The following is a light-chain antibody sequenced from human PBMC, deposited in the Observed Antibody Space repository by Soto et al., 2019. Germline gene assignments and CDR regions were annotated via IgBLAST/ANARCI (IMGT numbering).Light chain of an antibody. Sequence: DIQMTQSPFTLSASVGDRVTITCRASQSVSSWLAWYQQKPGKAPKVLIYKASGLESGVPSRFSGSGSGTEFTLTINNLQPDDFATYYCQQYNGYPLTFGGGTKVEIK. V-gene: IGKV1-5*03. CDR2: KAS. CDR1: QSVSSW. CDR3: QQYNGYPLT. J-gene: IGKJ4*01.